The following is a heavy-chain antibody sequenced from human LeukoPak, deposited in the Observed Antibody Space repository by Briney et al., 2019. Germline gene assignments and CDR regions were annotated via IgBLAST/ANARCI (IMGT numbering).Heavy chain of an antibody. D-gene: IGHD2-2*01. V-gene: IGHV1-24*01. CDR2: FDPEDGET. Sequence: ASVKVSCKVSGYTLTELSMHWVRQAPGKGLEWMGGFDPEDGETIYAQKFQSRVTMTEDTSTDTAYMELSSRRSEEPAVYYCATDVGGCSSTSCYFSSSYGYWGQGTLVIVSS. CDR3: ATDVGGCSSTSCYFSSSYGY. J-gene: IGHJ4*02. CDR1: GYTLTELS.